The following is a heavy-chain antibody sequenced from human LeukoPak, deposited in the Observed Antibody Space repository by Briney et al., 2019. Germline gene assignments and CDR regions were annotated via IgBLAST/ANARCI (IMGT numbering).Heavy chain of an antibody. D-gene: IGHD3-22*01. V-gene: IGHV3-21*01. CDR2: ISSSSSYI. CDR3: ARDAHSSGYNDY. Sequence: GGSLRLSYAASGFTFSSYSMNWVRQAPGKGLEWVSSISSSSSYIYYADSVKGRFTISRDNAKNSLYLQMNSLRAEDTAVYYCARDAHSSGYNDYWGQGTLVTASS. J-gene: IGHJ4*02. CDR1: GFTFSSYS.